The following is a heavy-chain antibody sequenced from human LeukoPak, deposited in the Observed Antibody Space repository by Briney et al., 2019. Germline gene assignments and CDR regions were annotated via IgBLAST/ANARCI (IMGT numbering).Heavy chain of an antibody. V-gene: IGHV3-23*01. CDR3: AKNLNGGNTHSDY. Sequence: GGSLRLSCAASGFIFSSYPMNWVRQAPGKGLEWVSTISGGDTSTFYADSVKGRFTISRDNSKNTLYLQMNNLRAEDTAVYYCAKNLNGGNTHSDYWGQGTLVTVSS. D-gene: IGHD4-23*01. CDR2: ISGGDTST. CDR1: GFIFSSYP. J-gene: IGHJ4*02.